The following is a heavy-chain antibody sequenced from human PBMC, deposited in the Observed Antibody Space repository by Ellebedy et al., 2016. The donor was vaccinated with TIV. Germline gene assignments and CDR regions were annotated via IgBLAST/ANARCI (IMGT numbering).Heavy chain of an antibody. CDR1: GYTFTSNT. D-gene: IGHD3-10*01. CDR3: ASQRVRVTLGASDI. V-gene: IGHV1-3*01. J-gene: IGHJ3*02. CDR2: IDAGNGNT. Sequence: ASVKVSCKASGYTFTSNTMHWVRQAPGQSLEWMGWIDAGNGNTKYSQKLQGGVTITRDTSASTAYLELSSLRSEDTAVYYCASQRVRVTLGASDIWGPGTMVTVSS.